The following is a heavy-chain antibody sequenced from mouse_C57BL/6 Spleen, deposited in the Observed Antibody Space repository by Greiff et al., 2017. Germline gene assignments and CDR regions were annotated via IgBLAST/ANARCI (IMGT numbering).Heavy chain of an antibody. CDR3: ARFPHYYGSTHAMDY. J-gene: IGHJ4*01. V-gene: IGHV1-59*01. D-gene: IGHD1-1*01. CDR2: IDPSDSYT. CDR1: GYTFTSYW. Sequence: QVQLQQSGAELVRPGTSVKLSCKASGYTFTSYWMHWVKQRPGQGLEWIGVIDPSDSYTNYNQKFKGKATLTVDTSSSTAYMQLSSLTSEDSAVYYCARFPHYYGSTHAMDYWGQGTSVTVSS.